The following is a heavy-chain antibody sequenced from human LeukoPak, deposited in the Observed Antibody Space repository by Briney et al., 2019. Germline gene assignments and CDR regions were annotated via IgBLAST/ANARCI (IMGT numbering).Heavy chain of an antibody. CDR1: GGSISSYY. J-gene: IGHJ6*02. CDR2: IYYSGST. Sequence: TSSETLSLTCTVSGGSISSYYWSWIRQPPGKGLEWIGYIYYSGSTNYNPSLKSRVTISVDTSKNQFSLKLSSVTAADTAVYYCARRVSGSLAVWGQGTTVTVSS. V-gene: IGHV4-59*08. D-gene: IGHD1-26*01. CDR3: ARRVSGSLAV.